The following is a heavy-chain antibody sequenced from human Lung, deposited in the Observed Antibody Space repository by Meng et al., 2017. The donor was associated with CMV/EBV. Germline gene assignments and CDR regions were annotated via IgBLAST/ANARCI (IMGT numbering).Heavy chain of an antibody. D-gene: IGHD2-15*01. V-gene: IGHV3-7*01. CDR2: IRFDGRES. Sequence: ESPKISCAASGFTFRSYWMSWARQAPGKGLEWVANIRFDGRESHHVDSVKGRFTISRDNAKNSLYLQMNSLRVEDTAVYYCARDTPGDWGQGTLVTVSS. CDR3: ARDTPGD. CDR1: GFTFRSYW. J-gene: IGHJ4*02.